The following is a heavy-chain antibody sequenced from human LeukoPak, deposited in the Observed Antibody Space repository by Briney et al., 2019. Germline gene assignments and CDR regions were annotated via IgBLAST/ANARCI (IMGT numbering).Heavy chain of an antibody. CDR3: ARGSGSHFDY. Sequence: GGSLRLSCAASGFTFSTYGMHWVRQATGKGLEWVSAIGTAGDTYYPGSVRGRFTISRENAKNSLYLQMNSLRDGDTAVYYCARGSGSHFDYWGQGTLVTVSS. CDR1: GFTFSTYG. J-gene: IGHJ4*02. V-gene: IGHV3-13*04. D-gene: IGHD1-26*01. CDR2: IGTAGDT.